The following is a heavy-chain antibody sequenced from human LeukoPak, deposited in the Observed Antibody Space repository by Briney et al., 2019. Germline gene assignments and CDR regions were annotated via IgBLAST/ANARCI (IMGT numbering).Heavy chain of an antibody. Sequence: GGSLRLSCAASGFTFANYWMSWVRQAPGKGLEWVANIKQDGSEKKYVDYVKGRFTVSRENAKNSLSLEISSLRAEDTAVYYCARDGLDGQNDFWGQGTLVTVSP. D-gene: IGHD5-24*01. J-gene: IGHJ4*02. CDR3: ARDGLDGQNDF. CDR1: GFTFANYW. V-gene: IGHV3-7*01. CDR2: IKQDGSEK.